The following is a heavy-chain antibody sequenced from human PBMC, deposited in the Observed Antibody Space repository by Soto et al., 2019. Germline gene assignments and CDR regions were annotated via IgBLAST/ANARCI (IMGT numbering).Heavy chain of an antibody. V-gene: IGHV3-30*18. Sequence: GGSLRLSCAASGFTFSAYGMHWVRQAPGKGLEWVAVVSYDGSNTYYADSVKGRFTISRDNSKNTLYLQMNSLRAEDTAVYYCAKDRAHQRSSIVYYVDYWGQGTRVTAYS. D-gene: IGHD1-26*01. CDR2: VSYDGSNT. CDR1: GFTFSAYG. CDR3: AKDRAHQRSSIVYYVDY. J-gene: IGHJ4*02.